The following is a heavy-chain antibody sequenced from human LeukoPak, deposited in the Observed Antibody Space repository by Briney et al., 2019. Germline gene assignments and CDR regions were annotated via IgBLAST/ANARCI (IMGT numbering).Heavy chain of an antibody. CDR2: ISAYNGNT. J-gene: IGHJ4*02. CDR1: GYTFTSYG. CDR3: ARYCSSTSCYIEFDY. Sequence: ASVKVSRKASGYTFTSYGISWVRQAPGQGLEWMGWISAYNGNTNYAQKLQGRVTMTTDTSTSTAYMELRSLRSDDTAVYYCARYCSSTSCYIEFDYWGQGTLVTVSS. D-gene: IGHD2-2*02. V-gene: IGHV1-18*01.